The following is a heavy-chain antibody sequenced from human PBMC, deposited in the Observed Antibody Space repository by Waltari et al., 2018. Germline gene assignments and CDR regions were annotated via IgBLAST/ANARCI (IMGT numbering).Heavy chain of an antibody. J-gene: IGHJ4*02. D-gene: IGHD3-10*01. Sequence: QVQLVQSGAEVKKPGASVKVSCRASGYPLTSYDINWVRQAPGQGLEWMGWMKPKSGNTGYAQKFQGRVTMTRDTSIDTAYRELSSLRSEDTAVYYCARVATLWVGDPPSLDFWGQGTLVTVSS. CDR1: GYPLTSYD. CDR3: ARVATLWVGDPPSLDF. CDR2: MKPKSGNT. V-gene: IGHV1-8*01.